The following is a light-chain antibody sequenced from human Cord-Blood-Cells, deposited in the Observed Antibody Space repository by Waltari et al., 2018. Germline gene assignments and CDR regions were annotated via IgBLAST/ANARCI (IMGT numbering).Light chain of an antibody. Sequence: QSALTQPASVSGSPGQSITISCTGTSSDVGRYNLVSWYQQHPGKTPKLMIYEGSKRPSGVSNRFSGSKSGNTASLTISGLQAEDEADYYCCPYAGSSTFVVFGGGTKLTVL. CDR1: SSDVGRYNL. CDR3: CPYAGSSTFVV. V-gene: IGLV2-23*03. J-gene: IGLJ2*01. CDR2: EGS.